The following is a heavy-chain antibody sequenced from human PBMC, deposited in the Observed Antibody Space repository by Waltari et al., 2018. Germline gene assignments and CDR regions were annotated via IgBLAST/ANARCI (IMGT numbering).Heavy chain of an antibody. Sequence: EVQLLESGGGLVQPGGSLRLSCAASGFTFSSYAISWVRQAPGKGLEWVSAISGSGGSTYYADSVKGRFTSSRDNSKNTLYLQMNSLRAEDTAVYYCAKGRGLSGSPGPEYFQHWGQGTLVTVSS. V-gene: IGHV3-23*01. CDR1: GFTFSSYA. CDR3: AKGRGLSGSPGPEYFQH. CDR2: ISGSGGST. D-gene: IGHD1-26*01. J-gene: IGHJ1*01.